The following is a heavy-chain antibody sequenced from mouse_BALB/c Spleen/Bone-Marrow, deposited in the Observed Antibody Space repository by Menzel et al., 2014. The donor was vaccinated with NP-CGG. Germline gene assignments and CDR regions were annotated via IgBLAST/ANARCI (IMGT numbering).Heavy chain of an antibody. Sequence: VQLQQSGAELAKPGASVKMSCKASGYTFTIYWMHWVKQRPGQGLEWIGYINPSTGYTEYNQKFKDKATLTADKSSSTAYMQLSSLTSEGSAVYYCARYGGRSYDGFAYWGQGTLVTVSA. V-gene: IGHV1-7*01. CDR3: ARYGGRSYDGFAY. D-gene: IGHD2-12*01. J-gene: IGHJ3*01. CDR1: GYTFTIYW. CDR2: INPSTGYT.